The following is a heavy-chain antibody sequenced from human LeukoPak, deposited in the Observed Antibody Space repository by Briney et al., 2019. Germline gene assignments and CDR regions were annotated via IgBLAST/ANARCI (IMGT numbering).Heavy chain of an antibody. J-gene: IGHJ6*02. Sequence: GGSLRLSCSASGFTFSSYSMNWVRQAPGKGLEWVSSISSSSSYIYCADSVKGRFTISRDNAKNSLYLQMNSLRAEDTAVYYCAREPVAPRPIYYYGMDVWGQGTTVTVSS. CDR2: ISSSSSYI. D-gene: IGHD6-6*01. CDR3: AREPVAPRPIYYYGMDV. CDR1: GFTFSSYS. V-gene: IGHV3-21*01.